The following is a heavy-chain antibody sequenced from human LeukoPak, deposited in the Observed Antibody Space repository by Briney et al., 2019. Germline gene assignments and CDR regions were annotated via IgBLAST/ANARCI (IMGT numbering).Heavy chain of an antibody. CDR2: MNPNSGNT. D-gene: IGHD3-16*02. V-gene: IGHV1-8*01. Sequence: GASVKVSCKASGYTFTSYDINWARQATGQGLEWMGWMNPNSGNTGYAQKFQGRVTMTRNTSISTAYMELSSLRSEDTAVYYCARVTFGGVVADFDYWGQGTLVTVSS. J-gene: IGHJ4*02. CDR3: ARVTFGGVVADFDY. CDR1: GYTFTSYD.